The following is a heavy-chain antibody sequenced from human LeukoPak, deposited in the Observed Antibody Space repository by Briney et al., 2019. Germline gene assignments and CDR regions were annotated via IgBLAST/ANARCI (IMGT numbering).Heavy chain of an antibody. J-gene: IGHJ4*02. Sequence: SETLSLTCTVSGASINSYYWSWIRQPPGKGLEWIGSIYYSGSTYYNPSLKSRVTISVDTSKNQFSLKLSSVTAADTAVYYCARERMTTPLDYWGQGTLVTVSS. V-gene: IGHV4-59*12. D-gene: IGHD4-17*01. CDR3: ARERMTTPLDY. CDR1: GASINSYY. CDR2: IYYSGST.